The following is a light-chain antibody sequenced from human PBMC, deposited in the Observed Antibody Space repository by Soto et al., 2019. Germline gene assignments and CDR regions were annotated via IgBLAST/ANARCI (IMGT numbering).Light chain of an antibody. CDR1: QSISSY. CDR2: AAS. CDR3: QQSYSTPIT. V-gene: IGKV1-39*01. Sequence: DIQITQSPSSLSASVGDRVTITCRASQSISSYLNWYQQKPGKALKLLIYAASSLQSGVPSRFSGSGSGTDFTLTISSLQPEDFATYYCQQSYSTPITFGQGTRLEIK. J-gene: IGKJ5*01.